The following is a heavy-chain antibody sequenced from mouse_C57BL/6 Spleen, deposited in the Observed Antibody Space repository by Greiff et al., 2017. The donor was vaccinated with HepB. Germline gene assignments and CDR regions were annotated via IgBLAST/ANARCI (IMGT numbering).Heavy chain of an antibody. V-gene: IGHV1-18*01. CDR3: ARSPITTVDGFDY. D-gene: IGHD1-1*01. J-gene: IGHJ2*01. CDR2: ITPNNGGT. Sequence: EVQLQQSGPELVKPGASVKIPCKASGYTFTDSNMDWVKQSHGKSLEWIGDITPNNGGTIYNQKFKGKAKLTVDKSSSTAYMELRSLTSEDTAVYYCARSPITTVDGFDYWGQGTTRTVSS. CDR1: GYTFTDSN.